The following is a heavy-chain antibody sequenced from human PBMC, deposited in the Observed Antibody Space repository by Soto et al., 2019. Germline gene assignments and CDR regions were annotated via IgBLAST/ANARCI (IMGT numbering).Heavy chain of an antibody. CDR3: ARHPGDGSGSYYYYGMDV. D-gene: IGHD3-10*01. Sequence: SETLSVTCTVSGGSISSSSYYWGWIHKPPGKGLEWIGSIYYSGSTYYNPSLKSRVTISVDTSKNQFSLKLSSVTAADTAVYYCARHPGDGSGSYYYYGMDVWGQGTTVTVSS. CDR2: IYYSGST. V-gene: IGHV4-39*01. J-gene: IGHJ6*02. CDR1: GGSISSSSYY.